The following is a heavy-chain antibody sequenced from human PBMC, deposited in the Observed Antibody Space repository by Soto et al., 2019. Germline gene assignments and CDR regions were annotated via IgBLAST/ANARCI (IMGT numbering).Heavy chain of an antibody. D-gene: IGHD6-19*01. Sequence: QVQLVQSGAEVKKPGSSVKVSCKASGGTFSSYTISWVRQAPGQGLEWMGRIIPILGIANYAQKFQCRVTITADKSTSTAYRELSSLRSEDTAVYYCARDNKAVADDAFDIWGQGTMVTVSS. J-gene: IGHJ3*02. V-gene: IGHV1-69*08. CDR3: ARDNKAVADDAFDI. CDR2: IIPILGIA. CDR1: GGTFSSYT.